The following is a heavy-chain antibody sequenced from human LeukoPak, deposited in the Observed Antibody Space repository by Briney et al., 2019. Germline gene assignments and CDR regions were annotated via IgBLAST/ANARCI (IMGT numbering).Heavy chain of an antibody. CDR2: ISGSGGST. V-gene: IGHV3-23*01. D-gene: IGHD6-13*01. CDR3: AKDRGYSSSWYWLDY. Sequence: PGGSLRLSCAASGFTFSSYGMSWVRQAPGKGLEWVSDISGSGGSTYYADSVKGRFTISRDNSKNTLYLQMNSLRAEDTAVYYCAKDRGYSSSWYWLDYWGQGTLVTVSS. J-gene: IGHJ4*02. CDR1: GFTFSSYG.